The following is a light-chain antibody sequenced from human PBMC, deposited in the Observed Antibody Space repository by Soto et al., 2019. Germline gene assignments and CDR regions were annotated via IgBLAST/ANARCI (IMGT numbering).Light chain of an antibody. CDR1: QSITRW. CDR2: DVS. CDR3: QQYSSYSEA. V-gene: IGKV1-5*01. Sequence: IHMTQSPSTLSASVGDRVTITCRASQSITRWLAWNQQKPGKAPKLLIYDVSSLESGVPSRFSGSGSGTEFTLTISSLQPDDYATYYCQQYSSYSEAFGQGTKVDIK. J-gene: IGKJ1*01.